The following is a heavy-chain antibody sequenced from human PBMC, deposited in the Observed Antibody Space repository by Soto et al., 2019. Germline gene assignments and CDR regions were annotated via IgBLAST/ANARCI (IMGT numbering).Heavy chain of an antibody. Sequence: GGSLRLSFGVSGFTFGDYYMAWIRQAPGKGLEWISYISSSGGTIYYSDSVKGRFTISRDNAKNSLYLQMNSLRAEDTAVYYCARDPLISGSGWHXWGQGTLVTVSX. J-gene: IGHJ5*02. CDR2: ISSSGGTI. V-gene: IGHV3-11*01. CDR1: GFTFGDYY. D-gene: IGHD6-19*01. CDR3: ARDPLISGSGWHX.